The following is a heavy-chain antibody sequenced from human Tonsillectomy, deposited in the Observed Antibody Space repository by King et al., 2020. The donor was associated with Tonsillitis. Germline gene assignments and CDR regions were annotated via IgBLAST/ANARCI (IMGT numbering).Heavy chain of an antibody. V-gene: IGHV4-34*01. CDR2: IDHRGSA. CDR3: ARGRGVTVRRRYFDL. J-gene: IGHJ2*01. Sequence: VQLQQGGAGLLKPSETLSLICGVYGGSLRHYDGTWIRQPPGKGLEWSGEIDHRGSATYNPSLKSRVTIPVDKSKDQFSRKLHSGTAADTAVYYCARGRGVTVRRRYFDLWGRGTPVTVSS. D-gene: IGHD2/OR15-2a*01. CDR1: GGSLRHYD.